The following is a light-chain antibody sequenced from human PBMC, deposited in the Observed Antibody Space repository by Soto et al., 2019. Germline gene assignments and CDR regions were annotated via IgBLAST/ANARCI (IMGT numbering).Light chain of an antibody. J-gene: IGKJ4*01. CDR3: QQYDSWPLT. CDR2: KAS. V-gene: IGKV1-5*03. CDR1: QIISTW. Sequence: DIQMTQSPSTLSASLGDRVTITCRASQIISTWLAWYQQKPGKAPNLLIYKASRLESGVPSRFSGSGSGTEFTLTISSLQPDDFATYYCQQYDSWPLTFGGGTKVEIK.